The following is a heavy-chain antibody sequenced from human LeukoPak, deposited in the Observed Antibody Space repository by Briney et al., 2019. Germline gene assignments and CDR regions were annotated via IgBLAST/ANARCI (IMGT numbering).Heavy chain of an antibody. CDR3: ARSDSSSWYYFDY. CDR2: IYYSGST. D-gene: IGHD6-13*01. CDR1: GGSISSYY. Sequence: SETLSLTCTVSGGSISSYYWSWIRQPPGKGLEWIGYIYYSGSTNYNPSLKCRVTISVDTSKNQFSLKLSSVTAADTAVYYCARSDSSSWYYFDYWGQGTLVTVSS. V-gene: IGHV4-59*01. J-gene: IGHJ4*02.